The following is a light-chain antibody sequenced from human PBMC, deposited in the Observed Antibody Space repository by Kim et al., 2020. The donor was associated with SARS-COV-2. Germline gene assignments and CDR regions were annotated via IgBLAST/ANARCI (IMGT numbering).Light chain of an antibody. V-gene: IGKV1D-16*01. CDR1: QGISSW. CDR2: AAS. CDR3: QQYNTYPWT. Sequence: ASVGDRVTITCRASQGISSWLAWYQQKPGKAPKLLIYAASSLQSGVPSRFSGSGSGTEFTLTISSLQPDDFATYYCQQYNTYPWTFGQGTKVDIK. J-gene: IGKJ1*01.